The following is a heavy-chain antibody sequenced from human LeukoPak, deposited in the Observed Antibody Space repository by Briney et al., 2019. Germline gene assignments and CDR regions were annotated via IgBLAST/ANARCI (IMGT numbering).Heavy chain of an antibody. D-gene: IGHD1-7*01. Sequence: PSETLSLTCAVSGGSISSSNWWSWVRQPPGKGLEWIGEIYHSGSTNYNPSLKSRVTISVDKSKNQFSLKLSSVTAADTAVYYCASRGHNWNYVVDYWGQGTLATVSS. CDR1: GGSISSSNW. CDR2: IYHSGST. J-gene: IGHJ4*02. V-gene: IGHV4-4*02. CDR3: ASRGHNWNYVVDY.